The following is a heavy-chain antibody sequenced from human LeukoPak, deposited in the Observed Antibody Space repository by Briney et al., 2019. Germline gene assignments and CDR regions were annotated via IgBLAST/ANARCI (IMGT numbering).Heavy chain of an antibody. V-gene: IGHV4-39*07. CDR3: ARVTGYMIEDYFDY. CDR2: IYYSGST. J-gene: IGHJ4*02. D-gene: IGHD3-22*01. CDR1: GGSISSSSYY. Sequence: SQTLSLTCTVSGGSISSSSYYWGWIRQPPGKGLEWIGSIYYSGSTYYNPSLKSRVTISVDTSKNQFSLKLSSVTAADTAVYYCARVTGYMIEDYFDYWGQGTLVTVSS.